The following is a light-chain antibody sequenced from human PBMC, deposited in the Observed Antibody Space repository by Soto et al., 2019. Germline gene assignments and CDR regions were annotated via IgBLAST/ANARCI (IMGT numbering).Light chain of an antibody. CDR3: MQALQTPRLT. Sequence: DIVMTQSPLSLPVTPGEPASISCRSSQSLLQSNGYNYLDWYLQKPGQSPQLLIYLGSNRASGVPDRFSGSGSGTDFTLKISRVEAEDAGVYYCMQALQTPRLTFGGGTKVEI. V-gene: IGKV2-28*01. J-gene: IGKJ4*01. CDR1: QSLLQSNGYNY. CDR2: LGS.